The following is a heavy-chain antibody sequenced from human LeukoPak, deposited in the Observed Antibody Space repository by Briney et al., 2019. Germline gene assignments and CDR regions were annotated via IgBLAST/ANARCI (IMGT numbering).Heavy chain of an antibody. V-gene: IGHV4-39*07. CDR1: GGSISTSSYY. Sequence: SETLSLTCTVSGGSISTSSYYWGWIRQPPGKGLEWIGSIYHSGSTYYNPSLKSRVTISVDTSKNQFSLKLSSVTAADTAVYYCARAVRIFGVVNLAFDYWGQGTLVTVSS. CDR2: IYHSGST. CDR3: ARAVRIFGVVNLAFDY. D-gene: IGHD3-3*01. J-gene: IGHJ4*02.